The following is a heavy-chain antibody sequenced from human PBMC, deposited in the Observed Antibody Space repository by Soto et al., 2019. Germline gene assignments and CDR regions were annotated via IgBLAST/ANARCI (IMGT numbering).Heavy chain of an antibody. CDR2: LYSGGRI. CDR3: ARSDRDYAYALNV. CDR1: GFTVSDNY. J-gene: IGHJ6*02. Sequence: EAQLVESGGGLIQPGGSLRLSCAASGFTVSDNYITWVRQAPGKGLEWVSLLYSGGRIYYADSVKGRFTISRDTSKTTLYLQMNSLRTEDTAVCYCARSDRDYAYALNVWGQGTTVTVSS. V-gene: IGHV3-53*01. D-gene: IGHD3-16*01.